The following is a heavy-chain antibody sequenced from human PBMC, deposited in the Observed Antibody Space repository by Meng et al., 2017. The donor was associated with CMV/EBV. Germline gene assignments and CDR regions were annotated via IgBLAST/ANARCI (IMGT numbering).Heavy chain of an antibody. CDR2: INTNTGNP. Sequence: ASVKVSCKASGYTFTSYAMNWVRQAPGQGLEWMGWINTNTGNPTYAQGFTGRFVFSLDTSVSKAYLQICSLKAEDTAVYYCASILHYCSSTSCSVDYWGQGTLVTVSS. CDR3: ASILHYCSSTSCSVDY. J-gene: IGHJ4*02. CDR1: GYTFTSYA. V-gene: IGHV7-4-1*01. D-gene: IGHD2-2*01.